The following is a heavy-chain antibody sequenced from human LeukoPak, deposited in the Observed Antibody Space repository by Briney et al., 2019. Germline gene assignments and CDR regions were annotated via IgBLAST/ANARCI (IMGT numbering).Heavy chain of an antibody. CDR1: GFTFSSYA. J-gene: IGHJ5*02. V-gene: IGHV3-53*04. Sequence: GGSLRLSCAASGFTFSSYAMHWVRQAPGKGLEWVSVIYSGGSTYYADSVKGRFTISRHNSKNTLYLQMNSLRAEDTAVYYCARVSLWFGSAWGQGTLVTVSS. CDR2: IYSGGST. CDR3: ARVSLWFGSA. D-gene: IGHD3-10*01.